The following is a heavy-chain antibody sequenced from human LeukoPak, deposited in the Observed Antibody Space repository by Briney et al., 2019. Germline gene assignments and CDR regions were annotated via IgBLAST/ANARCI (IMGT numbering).Heavy chain of an antibody. Sequence: PLTLTCTVSGGSFSSGSYYWTWIPQPAGKGLDWIGRICKSGRFYYNFALQSRDIISKDTDNNLFSQKQTSVTADDTAMYFCAREGRKKCDYSERNGYYMLFDSWGGKTLLTLPS. V-gene: IGHV4-61*02. J-gene: IGHJ4*02. CDR2: ICKSGRF. CDR3: AREGRKKCDYSERNGYYMLFDS. CDR1: GGSFSSGSYY. D-gene: IGHD3-22*01.